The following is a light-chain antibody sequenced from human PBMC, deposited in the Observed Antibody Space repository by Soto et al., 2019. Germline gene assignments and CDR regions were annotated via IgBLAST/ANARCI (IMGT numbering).Light chain of an antibody. V-gene: IGLV2-14*01. CDR2: DVN. CDR1: SSDVGGYIW. J-gene: IGLJ1*01. Sequence: QSALTQPASVSGSPGQSITISCTGTSSDVGGYIWVSWYQHHPGKAPKLIIYDVNIRPSGVSGRFSGSKSGNTASLTISGLQTEDEAEYYCVSYTNRSTYVFGSGTKLTVL. CDR3: VSYTNRSTYV.